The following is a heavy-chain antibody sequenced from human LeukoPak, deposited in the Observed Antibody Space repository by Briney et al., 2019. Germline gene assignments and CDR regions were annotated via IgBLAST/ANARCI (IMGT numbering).Heavy chain of an antibody. CDR1: GGSISSYY. D-gene: IGHD3-3*01. Sequence: SETLSLTCTVSGGSISSYYWSWIRQPAGKGLEWIGRIYTSGSTNYNPSLKSRVTMSVDTSKNQFSLKLSSVTAADTAVYYCAREEPDYDFWSGPPNPFDYWGQGTLVTVSS. V-gene: IGHV4-4*07. CDR3: AREEPDYDFWSGPPNPFDY. J-gene: IGHJ4*02. CDR2: IYTSGST.